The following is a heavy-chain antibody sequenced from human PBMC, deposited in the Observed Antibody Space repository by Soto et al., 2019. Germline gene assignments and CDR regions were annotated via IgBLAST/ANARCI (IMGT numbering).Heavy chain of an antibody. CDR3: AIPKRELFLFDC. D-gene: IGHD6-6*01. Sequence: EVQILESGGGLVHPGGSLRLSCVVSVLPFKDHAMSWVRQAPGKGLEWVSAITVSGDNALYPDSVRGRFTISRDNSKNTLSLQMNNLRDGDSARYFCAIPKRELFLFDCWGLGTPVTVSS. V-gene: IGHV3-23*01. CDR1: VLPFKDHA. J-gene: IGHJ4*02. CDR2: ITVSGDNA.